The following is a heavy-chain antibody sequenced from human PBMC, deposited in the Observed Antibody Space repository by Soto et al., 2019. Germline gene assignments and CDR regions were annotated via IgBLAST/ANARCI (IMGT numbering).Heavy chain of an antibody. J-gene: IGHJ4*02. CDR3: ARAPVYTAMGDFDY. CDR1: GYTFTNYG. CDR2: ISAYNGNT. Sequence: ASVKVSCKASGYTFTNYGITWVRQAPGQGLEWMGWISAYNGNTNYAQKFQGRVTLTTDTSTRTAYMEVRSLRSDDTAVYYCARAPVYTAMGDFDYWGQGTLVTVSS. D-gene: IGHD5-18*01. V-gene: IGHV1-18*01.